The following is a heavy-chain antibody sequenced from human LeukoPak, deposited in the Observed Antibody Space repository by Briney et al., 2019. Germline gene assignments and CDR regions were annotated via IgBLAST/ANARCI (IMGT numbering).Heavy chain of an antibody. J-gene: IGHJ5*02. D-gene: IGHD4-17*01. CDR2: INHSGST. CDR3: ARVYGPGNWFDP. CDR1: GGSFSGYY. V-gene: IGHV4-34*01. Sequence: SETLSLTCAIYGGSFSGYYWSWVRQPPGKGLEWIGEINHSGSTNYNPSLKSRVTISVDTSKNQFSLKLSSVTAADTAVYYCARVYGPGNWFDPWGQGTLVTVSS.